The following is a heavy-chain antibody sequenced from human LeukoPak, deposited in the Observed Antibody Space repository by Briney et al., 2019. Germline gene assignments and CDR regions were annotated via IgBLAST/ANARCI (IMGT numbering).Heavy chain of an antibody. CDR3: ARAGIQLDYYYDMDV. Sequence: GGSLRLSCAASGFTFSSYAMHWVRQAPGKGLEWVAVISYDGSNKYYADSVKGRFTISRDNSKNTLYLQMNSLRAEDTAVYYCARAGIQLDYYYDMDVWGKGTTVTVSS. D-gene: IGHD5-18*01. J-gene: IGHJ6*03. CDR1: GFTFSSYA. V-gene: IGHV3-30*04. CDR2: ISYDGSNK.